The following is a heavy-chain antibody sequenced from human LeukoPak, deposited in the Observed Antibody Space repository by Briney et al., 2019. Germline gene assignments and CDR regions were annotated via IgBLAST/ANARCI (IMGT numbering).Heavy chain of an antibody. J-gene: IGHJ6*02. D-gene: IGHD3-16*02. Sequence: PGGSLRLSCAASGFTFSSYEMNWVRQAPGKGLEWVSYISSSGSTIYYADSVKGRFTISRDNAKNSLYLQMNSLRAEDTAVYYCARDFMITFGGVIANYYYGMDVWGQGTTVTVSS. CDR2: ISSSGSTI. V-gene: IGHV3-48*03. CDR1: GFTFSSYE. CDR3: ARDFMITFGGVIANYYYGMDV.